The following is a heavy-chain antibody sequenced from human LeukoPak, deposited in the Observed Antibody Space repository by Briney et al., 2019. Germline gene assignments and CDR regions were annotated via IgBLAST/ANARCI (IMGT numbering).Heavy chain of an antibody. CDR2: ISGSGGST. D-gene: IGHD5-12*01. Sequence: GRSLRLSCAASGFTFSSYAMSSVRQAPGKWLEWVSVISGSGGSTYYADSVKGRFTISRDNSKNTLYLQMNSLRAEDTAVYYCAKGGYSGYVGWDYFDYWGQGTLVTVSS. CDR3: AKGGYSGYVGWDYFDY. J-gene: IGHJ4*02. V-gene: IGHV3-23*01. CDR1: GFTFSSYA.